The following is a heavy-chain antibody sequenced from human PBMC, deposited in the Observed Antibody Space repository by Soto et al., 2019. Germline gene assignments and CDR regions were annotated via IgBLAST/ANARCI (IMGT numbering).Heavy chain of an antibody. Sequence: QVQLVQSGAEVKEPGASVKVSCKASGYIFTTYGISWVRQAPGQGPEWMGWISPYNGNTNYAQKRQGRVAMTTDTSTSTAYMELRSLRSDDTAVYYCARVAPQSSHFDYWGQGNLVTVSS. CDR2: ISPYNGNT. D-gene: IGHD3-16*02. J-gene: IGHJ4*02. CDR3: ARVAPQSSHFDY. V-gene: IGHV1-18*01. CDR1: GYIFTTYG.